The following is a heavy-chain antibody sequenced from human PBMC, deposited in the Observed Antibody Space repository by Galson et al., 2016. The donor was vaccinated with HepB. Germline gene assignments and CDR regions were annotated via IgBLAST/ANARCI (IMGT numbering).Heavy chain of an antibody. CDR2: ISYDGSNK. V-gene: IGHV3-30*18. Sequence: SLRLSCAASGITFSSHGIHWVRQAPGKGLEWVAVISYDGSNKYYADSVKGRFTISRDNAKNTVYLQMNSLRVEDTAVYYCAKDRKWEPTLYYFDYWGQGTLVTVSS. CDR1: GITFSSHG. D-gene: IGHD1-26*01. CDR3: AKDRKWEPTLYYFDY. J-gene: IGHJ4*02.